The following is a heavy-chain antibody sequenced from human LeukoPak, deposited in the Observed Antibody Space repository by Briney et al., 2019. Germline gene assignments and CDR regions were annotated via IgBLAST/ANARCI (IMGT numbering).Heavy chain of an antibody. CDR3: ARVLAGSSWGFDY. D-gene: IGHD6-13*01. J-gene: IGHJ4*02. CDR2: IIPIFGTA. Sequence: GASVKVSCKASGGTFSSYAISWVRQAPGQGLEWIGRIIPIFGTANYAQKFQGRVTITTDESTSTAYMELSSLRSEDTAVYYCARVLAGSSWGFDYWGQGTLVTVSS. V-gene: IGHV1-69*05. CDR1: GGTFSSYA.